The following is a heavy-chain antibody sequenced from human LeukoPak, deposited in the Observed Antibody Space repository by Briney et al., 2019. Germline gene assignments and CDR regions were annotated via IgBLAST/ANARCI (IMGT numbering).Heavy chain of an antibody. Sequence: GGSLRLSCAASGFTFDDYGMSWVRQAPGKGLEWVSGINWNGGSTGYADSVKGRFTISRDNAKNSLYLQMNSQRAEDTALYYCARGEIGTSGFDYWGQGTLVTVSS. CDR3: ARGEIGTSGFDY. CDR1: GFTFDDYG. D-gene: IGHD1-7*01. CDR2: INWNGGST. V-gene: IGHV3-20*04. J-gene: IGHJ4*02.